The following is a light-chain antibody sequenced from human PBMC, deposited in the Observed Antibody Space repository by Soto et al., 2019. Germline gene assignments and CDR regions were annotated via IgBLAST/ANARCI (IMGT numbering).Light chain of an antibody. V-gene: IGKV3-20*01. CDR3: QQYGSSPRT. CDR2: GAS. J-gene: IGKJ1*01. Sequence: EIVLPQSPGALSLSPGERATLSCGASQSVSSSYLAWYQQKPGQAPRLLIYGASTRATGIQDRFSGSGSVTDFTLTISRLEPEDFAVYYCQQYGSSPRTFGQGTKVEIK. CDR1: QSVSSSY.